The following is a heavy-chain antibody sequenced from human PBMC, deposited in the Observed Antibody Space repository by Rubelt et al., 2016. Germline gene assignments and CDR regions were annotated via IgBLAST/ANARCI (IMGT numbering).Heavy chain of an antibody. J-gene: IGHJ4*02. CDR3: AREQETTVTIEGVLGY. CDR1: GYTFTSYY. CDR2: INPSGGST. Sequence: QVQLVQSGAEVKKPGASVKVSCKASGYTFTSYYMHWVRQAPGQGLEWMGIINPSGGSTSYAQKIQGRVTRTRDTATRTVYMELSSLRSEDTAVYYCAREQETTVTIEGVLGYWGQGTLVTVSS. D-gene: IGHD4-17*01. V-gene: IGHV1-46*01.